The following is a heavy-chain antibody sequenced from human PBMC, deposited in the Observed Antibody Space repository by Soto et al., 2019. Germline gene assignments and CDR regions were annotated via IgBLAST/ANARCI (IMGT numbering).Heavy chain of an antibody. Sequence: QVQLVQSGAEVKKPGASVKVSCKASVYTFTKFGISWVRQAPGQGLEWMGWVSGYNGETSYAQSLQGRVTMTTDTSTTTAYMELSSLRSDDTAVFYCAREGLGIYYYNGMDDWGQGTTVTVSS. CDR2: VSGYNGET. CDR3: AREGLGIYYYNGMDD. D-gene: IGHD6-19*01. V-gene: IGHV1-18*01. CDR1: VYTFTKFG. J-gene: IGHJ6*02.